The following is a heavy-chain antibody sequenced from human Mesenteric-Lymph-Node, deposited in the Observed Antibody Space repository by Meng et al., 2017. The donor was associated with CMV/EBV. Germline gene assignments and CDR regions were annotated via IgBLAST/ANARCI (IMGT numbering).Heavy chain of an antibody. J-gene: IGHJ4*02. CDR3: AKLATVTTFYVFDY. Sequence: GGSLRLSCAASGFTVSSNYMSWVRQAPGKGLEWVSVIYSGGSTYYADSVKGRFTVSRDNSKNTLYLQMYSLRADDTAVYYCAKLATVTTFYVFDYWGQGTLVTVSS. CDR2: IYSGGST. V-gene: IGHV3-53*01. CDR1: GFTVSSNY. D-gene: IGHD4-17*01.